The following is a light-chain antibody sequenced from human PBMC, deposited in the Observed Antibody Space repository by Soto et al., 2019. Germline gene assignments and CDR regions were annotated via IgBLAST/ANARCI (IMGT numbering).Light chain of an antibody. J-gene: IGKJ1*01. Sequence: DIVLTPSPDTLSLSPGEKDTLSFRASQSVSSSYLAWYQQKPGQAPRLLIYGASSRATGIPARFSGSGSGTDFTLTISRMEPEDFAVYCCQHYGSSPRTFGQGTKVEIK. CDR1: QSVSSSY. CDR2: GAS. CDR3: QHYGSSPRT. V-gene: IGKV3-20*01.